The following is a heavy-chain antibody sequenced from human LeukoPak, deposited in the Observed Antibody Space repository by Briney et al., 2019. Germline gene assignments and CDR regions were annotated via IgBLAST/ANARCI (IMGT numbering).Heavy chain of an antibody. V-gene: IGHV4-59*12. D-gene: IGHD3-10*01. CDR2: IYYSGST. J-gene: IGHJ4*02. CDR1: GGSISSYY. CDR3: AREWLGGYFDY. Sequence: SETLSLTCTVSGGSISSYYWSWIRQPPGKGLEWIGYIYYSGSTYYNPSLKSRVTISVDTSKNQFSLKLSSVTAADTAVYYCAREWLGGYFDYWGQGTLVTVSS.